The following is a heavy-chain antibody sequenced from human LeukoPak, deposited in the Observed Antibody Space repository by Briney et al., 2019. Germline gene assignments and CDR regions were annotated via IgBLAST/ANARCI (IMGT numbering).Heavy chain of an antibody. CDR3: ARDASGPAY. D-gene: IGHD3-10*01. J-gene: IGHJ4*02. CDR1: GFTVSSNY. V-gene: IGHV3-66*01. Sequence: PGGPLRLSCAASGFTVSSNYMSWVRQAPGKGLEWVSVIYSGGGSYYADSVKGRFTISRDNSKNTLYLQKNSLRVEDTAVYYCARDASGPAYWGQGTLVTVSS. CDR2: IYSGGGS.